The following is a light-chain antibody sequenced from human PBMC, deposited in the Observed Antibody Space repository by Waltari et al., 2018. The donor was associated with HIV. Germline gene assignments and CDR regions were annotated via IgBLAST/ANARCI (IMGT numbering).Light chain of an antibody. CDR3: GTWDTSLSAGVV. CDR1: RSNIGNNY. Sequence: QSLFTQPPSVSAAHGQKVTIPSSGSRSNIGNNYVSWYQQLPGTAPKLLIYDDNKRPSGIPDRFSGSKSGTSATLDITGLQSGDEADYYCGTWDTSLSAGVVFGGGTKLTVL. CDR2: DDN. J-gene: IGLJ2*01. V-gene: IGLV1-51*01.